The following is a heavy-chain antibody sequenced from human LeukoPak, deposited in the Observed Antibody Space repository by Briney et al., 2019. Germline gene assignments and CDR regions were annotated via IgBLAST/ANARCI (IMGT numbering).Heavy chain of an antibody. J-gene: IGHJ6*03. CDR2: INPSGGTT. Sequence: ASVKVSCTASGYTFTSYDINWVRQATGQGLEWMGIINPSGGTTFYAQKFQGRVTMTRDTSTSTVYMELSSLRSEDTAVYYCARGEDSVSYHLDYMDVWGKGTTVTISS. CDR1: GYTFTSYD. CDR3: ARGEDSVSYHLDYMDV. V-gene: IGHV1-46*01. D-gene: IGHD1-26*01.